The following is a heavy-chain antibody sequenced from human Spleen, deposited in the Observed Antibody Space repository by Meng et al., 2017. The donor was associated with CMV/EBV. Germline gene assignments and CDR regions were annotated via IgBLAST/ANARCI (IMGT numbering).Heavy chain of an antibody. V-gene: IGHV3-7*01. D-gene: IGHD1-26*01. CDR2: IKQDGSEK. CDR1: GFTFSSYW. Sequence: GESLKISCAASGFTFSSYWMDWVRQASGKGLEWVANIKQDGSEKYYVDSVKGRFTISRDNAKNSLYLQMNSLRAEDTAVYYCARSGLVIVGATGGGYWGQGTLVTVSS. CDR3: ARSGLVIVGATGGGY. J-gene: IGHJ4*02.